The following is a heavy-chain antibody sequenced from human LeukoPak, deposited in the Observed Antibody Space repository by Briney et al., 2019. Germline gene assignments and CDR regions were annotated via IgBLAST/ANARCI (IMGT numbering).Heavy chain of an antibody. CDR1: GFTFSSYS. D-gene: IGHD3-3*01. J-gene: IGHJ4*02. V-gene: IGHV3-21*01. Sequence: GGSLRLSCAASGFTFSSYSMNWVRQAPGKGLEWVSSISSSTSYIYYADSVKGRFTISRDNAKNSLSLQMNSLRAEDTAVYYCARANDSWSSYFDYWGQGTLVTVSS. CDR2: ISSSTSYI. CDR3: ARANDSWSSYFDY.